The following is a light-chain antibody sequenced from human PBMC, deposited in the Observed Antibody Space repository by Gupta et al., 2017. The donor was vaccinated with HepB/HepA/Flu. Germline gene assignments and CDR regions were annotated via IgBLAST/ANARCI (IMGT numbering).Light chain of an antibody. Sequence: QSALTQPHSVSGSPGQSVAISCTDTSSDVGAFTYVSWYQHHPGKAPTLMIYDVTNRPSGVPDRFSGSKSGNTASLTISGLQAEDEADYYCCSYGTIYTDVVFGGGTKVTVL. V-gene: IGLV2-11*01. CDR1: SSDVGAFTY. J-gene: IGLJ2*01. CDR2: DVT. CDR3: CSYGTIYTDVV.